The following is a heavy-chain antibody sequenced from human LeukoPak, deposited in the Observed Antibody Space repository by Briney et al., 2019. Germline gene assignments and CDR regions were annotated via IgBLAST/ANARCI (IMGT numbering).Heavy chain of an antibody. Sequence: GGSLRLSCVASGFTFSSWSMTWVRQAPGKGLECVSTITPTADWTFYADSVKGRFSISRDNSKNTVYLQMSSLRAEDTAVYYCTRGPGRSSSPYYGMDVWGQGTTVTVSS. D-gene: IGHD6-6*01. J-gene: IGHJ6*02. V-gene: IGHV3-23*01. CDR3: TRGPGRSSSPYYGMDV. CDR1: GFTFSSWS. CDR2: ITPTADWT.